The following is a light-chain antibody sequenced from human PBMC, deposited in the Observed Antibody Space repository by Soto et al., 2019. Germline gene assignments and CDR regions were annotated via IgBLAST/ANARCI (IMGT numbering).Light chain of an antibody. CDR2: RNN. CDR3: AAWDDSLSGVV. J-gene: IGLJ3*02. CDR1: SSNLGSNF. Sequence: QSVLTQPPSASGTPGQRVTISCSGSSSNLGSNFVFWYQQLPGAAPKLLISRNNERPSGVPARFSGSKSGTSASLAISGLRSEDEADYHCAAWDDSLSGVVFGGGTKVTVX. V-gene: IGLV1-47*01.